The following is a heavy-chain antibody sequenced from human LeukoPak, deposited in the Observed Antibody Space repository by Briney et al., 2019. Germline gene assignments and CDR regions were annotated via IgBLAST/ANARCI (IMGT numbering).Heavy chain of an antibody. J-gene: IGHJ3*02. CDR3: AKGAYCSSTSCYSRDAFDI. CDR1: GFTFSSYA. CDR2: ISGSGGST. D-gene: IGHD2-2*01. Sequence: GGSLRLSCAASGFTFSSYAMSWVRQAPGKGLEWVSAISGSGGSTYYADSVKGRFTISRDNSKNTLYLQMNSLRAEDTAVYYCAKGAYCSSTSCYSRDAFDIWGQGTMVTVSS. V-gene: IGHV3-23*01.